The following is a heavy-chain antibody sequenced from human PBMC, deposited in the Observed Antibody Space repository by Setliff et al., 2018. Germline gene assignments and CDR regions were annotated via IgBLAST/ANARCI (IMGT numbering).Heavy chain of an antibody. D-gene: IGHD3-22*01. CDR3: ARRVSYDSSGYPLGY. V-gene: IGHV1-46*01. Sequence: GASVKVSCKASGYIFTNNYIHWVRQAPGQGLEWMGIINPSGGATNYAQKFQGRVTMTSDTSTSTVYMQLSSLRFDDTAVYFCARRVSYDSSGYPLGYWGQGTLVTVSS. CDR2: INPSGGAT. J-gene: IGHJ4*02. CDR1: GYIFTNNY.